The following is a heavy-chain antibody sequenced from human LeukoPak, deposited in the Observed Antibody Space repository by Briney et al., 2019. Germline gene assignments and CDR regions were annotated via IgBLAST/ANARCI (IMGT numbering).Heavy chain of an antibody. D-gene: IGHD3-10*01. CDR3: ARILSGSGTWD. CDR1: GDSISGVDYY. CDR2: VYYSVST. J-gene: IGHJ4*02. V-gene: IGHV4-31*03. Sequence: SETLSVTCTVSGDSISGVDYYWSWIRQHPGKGLEWIGYVYYSVSTFYNPSLKSRVTISVDKSKNQFSLILTFVTAADTAIYYCARILSGSGTWDWGQGTLVTVSS.